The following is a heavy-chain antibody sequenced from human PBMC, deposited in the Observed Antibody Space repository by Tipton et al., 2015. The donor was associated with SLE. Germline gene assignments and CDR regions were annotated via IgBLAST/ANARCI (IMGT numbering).Heavy chain of an antibody. Sequence: PLRLSCAASGFTFSSYSMNWVRQAPGKGLEWVSSISSSSSYIYYADSVKGRFTISRDNAKNSLYLQMNSLRAEDTAVYYCATLTVTIPRWFDPWGQGTLVTVSS. J-gene: IGHJ5*02. D-gene: IGHD4-17*01. V-gene: IGHV3-21*01. CDR3: ATLTVTIPRWFDP. CDR2: ISSSSSYI. CDR1: GFTFSSYS.